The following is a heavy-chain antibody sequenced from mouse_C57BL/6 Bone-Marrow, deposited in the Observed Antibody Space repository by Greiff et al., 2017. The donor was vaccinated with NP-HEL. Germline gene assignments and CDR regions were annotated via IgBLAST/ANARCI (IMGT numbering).Heavy chain of an antibody. CDR1: GYTFTDYN. D-gene: IGHD1-1*01. Sequence: EVQLQQSGPELVKPGASVKIPCKASGYTFTDYNMDWVKQSHGKSLEWIGDINPNNGGTIYNQKFQGKATLTVAKSSSTAYMELRSLTSEDTAGYYCARAGGPLIYGSSGWYFDVWGTGTTVTVSS. CDR3: ARAGGPLIYGSSGWYFDV. V-gene: IGHV1-18*01. J-gene: IGHJ1*03. CDR2: INPNNGGT.